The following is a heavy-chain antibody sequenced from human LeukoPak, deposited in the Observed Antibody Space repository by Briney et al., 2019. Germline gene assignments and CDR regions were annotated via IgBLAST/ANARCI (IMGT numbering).Heavy chain of an antibody. CDR2: IKEDGSET. CDR1: GFIFKKYW. V-gene: IGHV3-7*01. Sequence: GGSLRLSCAASGFIFKKYWMNWVRQVPGKGLECLANIKEDGSETYYADSVKGRFTISRDNPKNLLFLQINSLRVEDTAVYYCARETPRRGEARDGYRWGQGTVVTVSS. J-gene: IGHJ4*02. D-gene: IGHD5-24*01. CDR3: ARETPRRGEARDGYR.